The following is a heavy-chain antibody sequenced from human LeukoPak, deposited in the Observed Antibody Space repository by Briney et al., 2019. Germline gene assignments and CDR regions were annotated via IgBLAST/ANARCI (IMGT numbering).Heavy chain of an antibody. CDR3: ARDVNGYSSTWYEY. D-gene: IGHD6-13*01. Sequence: GGSLRLSCAASGFTFSSYSMNWVRQAPGKGPEWVSYISSSSSTIYYADSVKGRFTISRDNAKNSLYLQMNSLRAEDTAVYHCARDVNGYSSTWYEYWGQGTLVTVSS. V-gene: IGHV3-48*01. J-gene: IGHJ4*02. CDR2: ISSSSSTI. CDR1: GFTFSSYS.